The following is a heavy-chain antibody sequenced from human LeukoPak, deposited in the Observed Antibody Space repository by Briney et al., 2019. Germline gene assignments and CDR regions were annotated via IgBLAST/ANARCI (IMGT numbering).Heavy chain of an antibody. CDR1: GFTFSNAW. D-gene: IGHD2/OR15-2a*01. CDR2: IKSKTDGGTR. J-gene: IGHJ6*03. CDR3: TTEIAYYYYMDV. Sequence: GGSLRLSCAASGFTFSNAWMSWVRQAPGKGLEWVGRIKSKTDGGTRDYAAPVKGRFTISRDDSKNTMYLQMNSLKTEDTAVYYCTTEIAYYYYMDVWGKGTTVIISS. V-gene: IGHV3-15*01.